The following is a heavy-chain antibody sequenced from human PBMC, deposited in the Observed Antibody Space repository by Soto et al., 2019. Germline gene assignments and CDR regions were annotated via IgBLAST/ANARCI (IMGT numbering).Heavy chain of an antibody. CDR3: AGGRFTVTTYYYYGMDV. CDR1: GFTFSSYS. CDR2: ISSSSSYI. D-gene: IGHD4-4*01. J-gene: IGHJ6*02. Sequence: GGSLRLSCAASGFTFSSYSMNWVRQAPGKGLEWVSSISSSSSYIYYADSVKGRFTISRDNAKNALYLQMNSLRAGDTAVYYCAGGRFTVTTYYYYGMDVWGQGTTVTVSS. V-gene: IGHV3-21*01.